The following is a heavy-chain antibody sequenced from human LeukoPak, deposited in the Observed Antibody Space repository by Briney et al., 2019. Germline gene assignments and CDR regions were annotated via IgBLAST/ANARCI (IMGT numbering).Heavy chain of an antibody. Sequence: ASVKVSCKASGYTFTSYYMHWVRQAPGQGLEWMGIINPSGGSTSYAQKFQGRVTMTRDTSTSTVYMELSSLRSEDTAVYYCAREVKTEPRIQLWTRKAWVWFDPWGQGTLVTVSS. CDR2: INPSGGST. D-gene: IGHD5-18*01. CDR1: GYTFTSYY. CDR3: AREVKTEPRIQLWTRKAWVWFDP. V-gene: IGHV1-46*01. J-gene: IGHJ5*02.